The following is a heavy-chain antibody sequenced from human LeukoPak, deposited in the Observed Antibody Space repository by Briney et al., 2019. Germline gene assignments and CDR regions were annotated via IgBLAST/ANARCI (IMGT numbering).Heavy chain of an antibody. CDR3: ARDHSSRGGRDAFDI. Sequence: RTGGSLRLSCAASGFTFSTYSMNWVRQAPGKGLEWVSSISSSSTYIYYADSVKGRFTISRDNAKNSLYLQMNSLRAEDTAVYYCARDHSSRGGRDAFDIWGQGTMVTVSS. D-gene: IGHD1-1*01. CDR1: GFTFSTYS. CDR2: ISSSSTYI. J-gene: IGHJ3*02. V-gene: IGHV3-21*01.